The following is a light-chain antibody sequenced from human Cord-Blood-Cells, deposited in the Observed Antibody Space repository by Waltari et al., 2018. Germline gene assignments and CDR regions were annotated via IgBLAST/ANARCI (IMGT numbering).Light chain of an antibody. V-gene: IGLV2-23*01. CDR3: CSYAGSSMV. CDR2: EGS. Sequence: QSALTQPASVSGSPGQSITISCTGTSSDVGSYNLVSWYQQHPGKAPKLMIYEGSKRPSGVSNRFSSSKSGNTASLTISGLQAEDEADYYCCSYAGSSMVFGGGTKLTVL. J-gene: IGLJ2*01. CDR1: SSDVGSYNL.